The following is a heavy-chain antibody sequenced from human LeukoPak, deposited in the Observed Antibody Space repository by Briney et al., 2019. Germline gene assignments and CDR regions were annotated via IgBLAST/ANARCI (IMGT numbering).Heavy chain of an antibody. CDR3: AREIGSPPYYFDY. J-gene: IGHJ4*02. V-gene: IGHV3-7*01. CDR2: IKQDGSEK. Sequence: GGSLRLSCAVSGFTISSYWMSWVRQAPGKGLEWVANIKQDGSEKYYVDSVKGRFTISRDNAKNSLYLQMNSLRAEDTAVYYCAREIGSPPYYFDYWGQGTLVTVSS. D-gene: IGHD2-15*01. CDR1: GFTISSYW.